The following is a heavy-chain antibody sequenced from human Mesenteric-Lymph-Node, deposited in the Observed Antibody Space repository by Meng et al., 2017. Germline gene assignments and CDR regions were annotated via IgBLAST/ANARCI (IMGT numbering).Heavy chain of an antibody. CDR1: GGSFSGYY. D-gene: IGHD6-19*01. CDR2: INHSGST. CDR3: ARFALGGWYSWFDP. J-gene: IGHJ5*02. Sequence: QVHVKQWGAGLLKPSETLSLPCAVYGGSFSGYYWSWIRQPPGKGLEWIGEINHSGSTNYNPSLKSRVTISVDTSKNQFSLKLSSVTAADTAVYYCARFALGGWYSWFDPWGQGTLVTVSS. V-gene: IGHV4-34*01.